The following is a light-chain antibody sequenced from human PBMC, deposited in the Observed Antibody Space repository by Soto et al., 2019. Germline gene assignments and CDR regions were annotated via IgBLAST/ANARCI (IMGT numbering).Light chain of an antibody. CDR2: DAS. Sequence: EIVRTQSPATLSVSPGERATLSCRASQSVSSNLAWYQQKPCQAPRLLIYDASNRAAGVPYRFRGSVSGTDFTLTISSVEPEDFGVYYCQQRRDWPPITFGQGTRLEIK. V-gene: IGKV3-11*01. CDR1: QSVSSN. CDR3: QQRRDWPPIT. J-gene: IGKJ5*01.